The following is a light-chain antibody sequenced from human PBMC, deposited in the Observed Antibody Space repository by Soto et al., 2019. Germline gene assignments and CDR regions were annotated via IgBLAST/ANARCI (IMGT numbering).Light chain of an antibody. V-gene: IGLV1-40*01. CDR1: SSNIGAGYD. Sequence: QSALTQPPSVSGAPGQRVTISCTGSSSNIGAGYDVHWYQQLPGTAPKLLIYGNGNRPSGVPDRFSGSKSGTSASLAITGLQAEDEAVYYCQSYDSSLSGSAVFGTGTNVTV. J-gene: IGLJ1*01. CDR2: GNG. CDR3: QSYDSSLSGSAV.